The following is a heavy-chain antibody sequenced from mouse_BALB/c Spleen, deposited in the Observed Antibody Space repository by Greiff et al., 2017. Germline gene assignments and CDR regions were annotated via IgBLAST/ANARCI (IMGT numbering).Heavy chain of an antibody. CDR3: ARWNYPYAMDY. J-gene: IGHJ4*01. D-gene: IGHD1-1*01. V-gene: IGHV5-17*02. Sequence: DVKLVESGGGLVQPGGSRKLSCAASGFTFSSFGMHWVRQAPEKGLEWVAYISSGSSTIYYADTVKGRFTISRDNPKNTLFLQMTSLRSEDTAMYYCARWNYPYAMDYWGQGTSVTVSS. CDR2: ISSGSSTI. CDR1: GFTFSSFG.